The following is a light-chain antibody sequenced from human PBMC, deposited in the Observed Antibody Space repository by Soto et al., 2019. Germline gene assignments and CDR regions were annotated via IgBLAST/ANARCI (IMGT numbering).Light chain of an antibody. CDR1: QSVSSN. CDR2: GAS. CDR3: QQYKNWPPLT. V-gene: IGKV3-15*01. Sequence: EIVMTQSPATLSVSPGERATLSCRASQSVSSNLAWYQQKPGQAPRLLSYGASTRATGSPARLSGSGSGTEFTLTICSLQSEDFAVYYCQQYKNWPPLTFGGGTKVDIK. J-gene: IGKJ4*01.